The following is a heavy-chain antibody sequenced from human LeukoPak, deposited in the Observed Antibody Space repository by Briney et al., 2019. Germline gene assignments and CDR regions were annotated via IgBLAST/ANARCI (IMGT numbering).Heavy chain of an antibody. V-gene: IGHV4-30-4*08. J-gene: IGHJ4*02. CDR1: GGSISSGDHF. D-gene: IGHD3-3*01. CDR3: ASGVFSWSGYYSPFDY. CDR2: IYYSGST. Sequence: SETLPLTCTVSGGSISSGDHFWTWIRQPPGKDLEWIGYIYYSGSTYYNPSLKSRVTISIDASKNQFSLKLSSVTAADTAVYYCASGVFSWSGYYSPFDYWGQGTLVTVSS.